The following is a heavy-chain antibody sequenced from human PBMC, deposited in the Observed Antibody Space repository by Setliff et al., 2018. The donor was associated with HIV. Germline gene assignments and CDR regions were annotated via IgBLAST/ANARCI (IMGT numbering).Heavy chain of an antibody. D-gene: IGHD4-17*01. CDR2: IKTDSGSP. J-gene: IGHJ5*02. CDR3: ARALYGDYGGDLNWLDP. V-gene: IGHV7-4-1*02. Sequence: ASVKVSCKASGYSFSNYAINWVRQAPGQRLEWMGWIKTDSGSPTYAQGFTGRFVFSVDTSVTTAYLQISSLKAEDTAVYYCARALYGDYGGDLNWLDPWGQGTLVTVSS. CDR1: GYSFSNYA.